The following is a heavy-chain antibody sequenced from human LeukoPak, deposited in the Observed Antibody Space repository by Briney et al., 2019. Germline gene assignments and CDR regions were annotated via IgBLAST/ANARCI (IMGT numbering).Heavy chain of an antibody. Sequence: SETLSLTCFVSGDSISSHYWNWIRQPPWKGLEGIGYIYYSGSTNYNPSLKSRVTISVDTSKNQFFLKMSSVTAADTAVYSCAGAEPGYDILTGYYPSYFDYWGQGTLVTVSS. J-gene: IGHJ4*02. V-gene: IGHV4-59*11. CDR1: GDSISSHY. D-gene: IGHD3-9*01. CDR3: AGAEPGYDILTGYYPSYFDY. CDR2: IYYSGST.